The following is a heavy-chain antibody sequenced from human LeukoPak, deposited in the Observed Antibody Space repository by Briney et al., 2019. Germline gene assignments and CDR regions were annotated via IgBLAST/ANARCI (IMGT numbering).Heavy chain of an antibody. Sequence: SETLSLTCAVYGGSFSGYYWSWIRQPPGKGLEWIGEINHSGSTNYNPSLKSRVTISVDTSKNQFSLKLSSVTAADTAVYYCARVIGSSDLIDYWGQGTLSPSPQ. V-gene: IGHV4-34*01. J-gene: IGHJ4*02. CDR3: ARVIGSSDLIDY. CDR1: GGSFSGYY. CDR2: INHSGST. D-gene: IGHD6-6*01.